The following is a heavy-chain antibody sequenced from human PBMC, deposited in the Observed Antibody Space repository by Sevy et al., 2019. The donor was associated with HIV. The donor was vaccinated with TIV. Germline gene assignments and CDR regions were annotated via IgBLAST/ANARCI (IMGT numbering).Heavy chain of an antibody. J-gene: IGHJ4*02. Sequence: GGSLRLSCAASGFTVSRNYMSWVRQAPGKGLEWVSVIYSDGKTFYADSVQDRFTISGDNSKNTLYLQMNSLRAEDTAVYYCAGWSSAWTLFDYWGQGTLVTVSS. CDR2: IYSDGKT. CDR3: AGWSSAWTLFDY. D-gene: IGHD6-19*01. V-gene: IGHV3-66*01. CDR1: GFTVSRNY.